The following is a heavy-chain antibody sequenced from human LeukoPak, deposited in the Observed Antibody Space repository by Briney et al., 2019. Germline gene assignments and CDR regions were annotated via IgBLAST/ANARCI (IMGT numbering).Heavy chain of an antibody. V-gene: IGHV3-23*01. J-gene: IGHJ4*02. CDR2: ISGRGGST. D-gene: IGHD4-11*01. CDR3: AKVGLTVTTILDYFDY. CDR1: GFTFSSYG. Sequence: PGGTLRLSCAASGFTFSSYGMSWVRQAPGKGLEWVSPISGRGGSTYYADSVKGRFTISRDNSKNTLYLQMNSLRAEDTAVYYCAKVGLTVTTILDYFDYWGQGTLVTVSS.